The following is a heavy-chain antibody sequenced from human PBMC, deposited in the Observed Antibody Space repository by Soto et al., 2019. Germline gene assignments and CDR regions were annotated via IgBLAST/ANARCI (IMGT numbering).Heavy chain of an antibody. Sequence: SQTLSLTCAISGDTVSSNTATWDWIRQSPSRGLEWLGKTYYRSKWYNDYLVSMKSRITITSDTSKNQFSLQLNSVTPEDTAVYYCARSGDRIYDAFGMWGQGTTVTVSS. D-gene: IGHD7-27*01. CDR1: GDTVSSNTAT. CDR2: TYYRSKWYN. V-gene: IGHV6-1*01. J-gene: IGHJ3*02. CDR3: ARSGDRIYDAFGM.